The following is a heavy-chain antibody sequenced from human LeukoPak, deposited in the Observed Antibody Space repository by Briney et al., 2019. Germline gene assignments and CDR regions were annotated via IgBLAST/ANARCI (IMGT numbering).Heavy chain of an antibody. Sequence: PGGSLRLSCGGSGFIFSSYAMTWVRQAPGKGLEWVSGISDYGSSTYYADSAKGRFTISRDNSKNTLYLQLNNLRAEDTAVYYCAKESSSSWLNWGQGTLVTVPS. V-gene: IGHV3-23*01. CDR3: AKESSSSWLN. D-gene: IGHD6-13*01. J-gene: IGHJ4*02. CDR2: ISDYGSST. CDR1: GFIFSSYA.